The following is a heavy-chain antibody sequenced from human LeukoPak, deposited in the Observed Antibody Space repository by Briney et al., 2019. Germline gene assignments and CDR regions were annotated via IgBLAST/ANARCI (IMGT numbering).Heavy chain of an antibody. V-gene: IGHV3-64*01. CDR3: VRTSGSLDY. J-gene: IGHJ4*02. CDR1: GFTFSNYA. D-gene: IGHD1-26*01. Sequence: GGSLRLSCVASGFTFSNYAMHWVRQAPGKGLEYVSAINTNGGTTYYANSVKGRFTISRDNSKNTVYLQMGSLRAEDMAVYYCVRTSGSLDYWGRGTLVTVSS. CDR2: INTNGGTT.